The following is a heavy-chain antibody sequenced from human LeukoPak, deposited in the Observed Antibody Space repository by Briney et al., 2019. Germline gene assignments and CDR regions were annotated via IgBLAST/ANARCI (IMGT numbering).Heavy chain of an antibody. CDR3: SRESRAFCTFGY. Sequence: SETLSLTWGVSGGSIRTTNWWRWVRQPPGQGLEWIGEISLAGRTNYSPSLNGRVTMSLDESSNQLSLNLTSVTAADTAIYYCSRESRAFCTFGYWGQGTLVIVPS. V-gene: IGHV4-4*02. J-gene: IGHJ4*02. D-gene: IGHD6-13*01. CDR1: GGSIRTTNW. CDR2: ISLAGRT.